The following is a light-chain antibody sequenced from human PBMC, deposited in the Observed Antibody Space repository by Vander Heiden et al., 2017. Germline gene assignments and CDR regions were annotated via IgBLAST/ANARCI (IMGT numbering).Light chain of an antibody. CDR3: QQSYSTPRT. Sequence: DIQMTQSPSFLSASVGERVTITCRASQSISSYLSWYQQKPGKAPNLLMYGASSLQSGVPSRFSGSGSGTDFTLTISSLQPEDFATYYCQQSYSTPRTFGQGTRVEIK. CDR1: QSISSY. CDR2: GAS. J-gene: IGKJ1*01. V-gene: IGKV1-39*01.